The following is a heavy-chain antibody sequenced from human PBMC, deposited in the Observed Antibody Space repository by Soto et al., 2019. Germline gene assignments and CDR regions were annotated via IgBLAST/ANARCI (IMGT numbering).Heavy chain of an antibody. V-gene: IGHV3-48*03. CDR1: GFTFSSYA. CDR3: AREQTTYGSGSHYYYYYGMDV. J-gene: IGHJ6*02. Sequence: SGGSLRLSCAASGFTFSSYAMNWVRQAPGKGLEWVSYISSSGSTIYYADSVKGRFTISRDNAKNSLYLQMNSLRAEDTAVYYCAREQTTYGSGSHYYYYYGMDVWGQGTTVTVSS. CDR2: ISSSGSTI. D-gene: IGHD3-10*01.